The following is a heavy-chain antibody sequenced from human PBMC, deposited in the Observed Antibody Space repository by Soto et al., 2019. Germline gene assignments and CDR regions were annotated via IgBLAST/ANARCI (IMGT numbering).Heavy chain of an antibody. Sequence: GGSLRLSCAASGFTFTTYAMSWVRQAPGKGLEWVSGIRGSGGSTYYVDFVKGRFTISRDNSKNTLYLQMNSLRAEDTAVYYCARDKTSGATPGDAFDIWGQGTMVTVSS. V-gene: IGHV3-23*01. CDR3: ARDKTSGATPGDAFDI. D-gene: IGHD3-3*01. J-gene: IGHJ3*02. CDR2: IRGSGGST. CDR1: GFTFTTYA.